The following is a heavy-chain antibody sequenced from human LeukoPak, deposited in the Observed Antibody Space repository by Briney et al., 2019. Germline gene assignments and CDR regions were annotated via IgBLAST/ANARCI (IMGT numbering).Heavy chain of an antibody. V-gene: IGHV3-21*01. Sequence: GGSLRLSCAASGFTFSSYSMNWVRQAPGKGLEWVSSISSSSSYIYYADSVKSRFTISRDNAKNSLYLQMNSLRAEDTAVYYCARAPRGYSSPSGEDYWGQGTLVTVSS. CDR2: ISSSSSYI. CDR3: ARAPRGYSSPSGEDY. J-gene: IGHJ4*02. D-gene: IGHD6-19*01. CDR1: GFTFSSYS.